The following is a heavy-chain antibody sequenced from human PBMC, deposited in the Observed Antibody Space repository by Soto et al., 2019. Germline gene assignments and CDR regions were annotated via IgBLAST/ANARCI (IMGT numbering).Heavy chain of an antibody. CDR2: ISAYNGNT. V-gene: IGHV1-18*04. Sequence: ASVKVSCKASGYTFTSYGISWVRQAPGQGLEWMGWISAYNGNTNYAQKLQGRVTMTTDTSTSTAYMELRSLRSDDTAVYYCARKYMYYDFWSGYFPSGWFDPWGQGTLVT. CDR1: GYTFTSYG. D-gene: IGHD3-3*01. CDR3: ARKYMYYDFWSGYFPSGWFDP. J-gene: IGHJ5*02.